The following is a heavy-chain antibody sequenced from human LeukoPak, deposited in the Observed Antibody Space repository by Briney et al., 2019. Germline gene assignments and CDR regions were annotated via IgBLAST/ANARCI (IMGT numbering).Heavy chain of an antibody. CDR3: ATEKGSGYFFRGGVIDY. CDR2: ISISGSTI. D-gene: IGHD3-3*01. J-gene: IGHJ4*02. V-gene: IGHV3-11*04. CDR1: GFTFSDYY. Sequence: GGSLRLSCAASGFTFSDYYVSWIRQAPGKGLEWVSYISISGSTIYYADSVKGRFTISRDNAKNSLYLQMNSLRAEDTAVYYCATEKGSGYFFRGGVIDYWGQGTLVTVSS.